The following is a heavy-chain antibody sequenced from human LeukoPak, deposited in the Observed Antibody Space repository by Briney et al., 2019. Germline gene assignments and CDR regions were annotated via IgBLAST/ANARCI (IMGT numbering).Heavy chain of an antibody. J-gene: IGHJ5*02. D-gene: IGHD3-10*01. V-gene: IGHV4-61*05. CDR3: AGTLLLGYYGSGSYFRWFDP. CDR1: GGSISSSSYY. CDR2: IYYSGST. Sequence: SETLSLTCTVSGGSISSSSYYWGWIRQPPGTGLEWIGYIYYSGSTNYNPSLKSRVTISVDTSKNQFSLKLSSVTAADTAVYYCAGTLLLGYYGSGSYFRWFDPWGQGTLVTVSS.